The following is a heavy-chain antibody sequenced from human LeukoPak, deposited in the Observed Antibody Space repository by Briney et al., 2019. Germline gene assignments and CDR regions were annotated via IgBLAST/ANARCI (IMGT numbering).Heavy chain of an antibody. CDR3: AKSPPSPSTVIRNEFDY. J-gene: IGHJ4*02. D-gene: IGHD4-17*01. CDR1: GFTFSSYA. CDR2: ISYDGSNK. Sequence: PGGSLRLSCAASGFTFSSYAMSWVRQAPGKGLEWVAVISYDGSNKYYADSVKGRFTISRDNSKNTLYLQMNSLRAEDTAVYYCAKSPPSPSTVIRNEFDYWGQGTLVTVSS. V-gene: IGHV3-30*18.